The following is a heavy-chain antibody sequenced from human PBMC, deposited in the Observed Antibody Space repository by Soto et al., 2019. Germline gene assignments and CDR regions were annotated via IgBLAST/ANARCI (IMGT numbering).Heavy chain of an antibody. CDR2: IWSDGSNK. V-gene: IGHV3-33*01. CDR3: AREFWSGPFDY. Sequence: QVQLVESGGGVVQPGRSLRLSCAASGLTFSSYGMHWVRQAPSKGLEWVAVIWSDGSNKYYADSVKGRFTISRDNSKNTLYLQMNSLRAEDTAVYYCAREFWSGPFDYWGRGTLVTVSS. D-gene: IGHD3-3*01. CDR1: GLTFSSYG. J-gene: IGHJ4*02.